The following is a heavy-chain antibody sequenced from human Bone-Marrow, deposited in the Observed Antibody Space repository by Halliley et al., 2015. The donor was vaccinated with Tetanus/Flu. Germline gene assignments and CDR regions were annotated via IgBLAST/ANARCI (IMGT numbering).Heavy chain of an antibody. V-gene: IGHV4-34*01. D-gene: IGHD4-17*01. Sequence: TLSLTCAVYGESFSGYYWNWIRQPPGKGLEWIGEINHSGSTNYNPSLKSRVTISKDTSKNQFSLKVTSVTAADTAVYYCARGGVYGDFAYFDLWGRGSLVTVSS. CDR3: ARGGVYGDFAYFDL. CDR1: GESFSGYY. J-gene: IGHJ2*01. CDR2: INHSGST.